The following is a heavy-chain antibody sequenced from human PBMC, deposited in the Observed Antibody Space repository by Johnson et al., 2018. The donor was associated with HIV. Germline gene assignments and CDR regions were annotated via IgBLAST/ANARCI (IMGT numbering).Heavy chain of an antibody. V-gene: IGHV3-23*04. CDR2: INWNGGST. Sequence: VQLVESGGGLVQPGGSLRLSCAASGFTFSSYAMSWVRQAPGKGLEWVSGINWNGGSTGYADSVKGRFTISRDNSKNPLYLQMNSLRAEDTAVYYCAKEGQLGDAFDIWGQGTMVTVSS. J-gene: IGHJ3*02. CDR1: GFTFSSYA. D-gene: IGHD6-6*01. CDR3: AKEGQLGDAFDI.